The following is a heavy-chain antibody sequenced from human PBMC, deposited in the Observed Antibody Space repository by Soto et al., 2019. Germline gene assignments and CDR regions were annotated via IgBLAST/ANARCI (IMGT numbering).Heavy chain of an antibody. CDR1: GYSISSGDY. CDR2: IYHSGST. V-gene: IGHV4-38-2*02. D-gene: IGHD3-10*01. Sequence: SETLSLTCAVSGYSISSGDYWRWIRQPPGKGLEWIGSIYHSGSTYYNPSLKSRVTISVDTSKNQFSLKLSSVTAADTAVYYCARDPPPFMVRGVMDYGMDVWGHGTTVTVSS. J-gene: IGHJ6*02. CDR3: ARDPPPFMVRGVMDYGMDV.